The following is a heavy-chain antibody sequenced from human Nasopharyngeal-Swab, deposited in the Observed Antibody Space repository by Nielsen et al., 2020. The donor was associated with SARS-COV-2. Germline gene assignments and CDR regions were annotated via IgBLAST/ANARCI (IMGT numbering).Heavy chain of an antibody. CDR2: IYYSGST. V-gene: IGHV4-39*01. CDR3: ARHWEVVVAANSAWFDS. J-gene: IGHJ5*01. D-gene: IGHD2-15*01. Sequence: SETLSLTCTVSGGSISSSSYYWGWIRQPPGKGLEWIGSIYYSGSTYYNPSLKSRVTISVDTSKNQFSLKLSSVTAADTAVYYCARHWEVVVAANSAWFDSWGQGTLVTVSS. CDR1: GGSISSSSYY.